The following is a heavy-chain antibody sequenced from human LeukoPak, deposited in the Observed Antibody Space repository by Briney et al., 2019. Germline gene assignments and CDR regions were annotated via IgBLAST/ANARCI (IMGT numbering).Heavy chain of an antibody. J-gene: IGHJ4*02. D-gene: IGHD3-22*01. CDR2: ISGSGGST. V-gene: IGHV3-23*01. CDR3: ARSGLGLVTTTD. CDR1: GFTFSSYA. Sequence: GGSLRLSCAASGFTFSSYAMSWVRQAPGKGLEWVSAISGSGGSTYYADSVKGRFTISRDNSKNTLYLQMNSLRAEDTAVYYCARSGLGLVTTTDWGQGTLVTVSS.